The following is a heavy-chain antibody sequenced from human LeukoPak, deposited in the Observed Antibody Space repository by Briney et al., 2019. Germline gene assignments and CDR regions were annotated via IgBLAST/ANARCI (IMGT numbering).Heavy chain of an antibody. J-gene: IGHJ3*02. Sequence: KPSGTLSLTCTVSGGSISSYYWSWIRQPPGKGLEWIGYIYYSGSTNYNPSLKSRVTISVDTSKNQSSLKLSSVTAADTAVYYCARDLHSSSWYIAFDIWGQGTMVTVSS. CDR1: GGSISSYY. D-gene: IGHD6-13*01. V-gene: IGHV4-59*01. CDR3: ARDLHSSSWYIAFDI. CDR2: IYYSGST.